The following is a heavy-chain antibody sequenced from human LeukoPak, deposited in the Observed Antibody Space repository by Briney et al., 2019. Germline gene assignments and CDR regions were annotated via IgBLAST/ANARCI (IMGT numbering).Heavy chain of an antibody. Sequence: SETLSLTCAVYGGSFSGYYWTWIRQPPGKGLEWIGEINQSGSANYNPSLKSRVTISKDMSKKQFSLKLTSVTAADTAVYYCARGERGVRGVPNKALHFDYWGQGILVTVSS. J-gene: IGHJ4*02. D-gene: IGHD3-10*01. CDR1: GGSFSGYY. CDR2: INQSGSA. CDR3: ARGERGVRGVPNKALHFDY. V-gene: IGHV4-34*01.